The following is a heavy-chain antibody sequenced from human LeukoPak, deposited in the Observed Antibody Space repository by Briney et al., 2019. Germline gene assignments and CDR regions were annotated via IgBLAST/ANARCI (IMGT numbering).Heavy chain of an antibody. CDR3: ARDRCSSTSCYNTPNWFDP. J-gene: IGHJ5*02. Sequence: GGSLRLSCAASGFKFDDYGMSWVRQVPGKGLEWVSGINWNGGSRGYADSVKGRFTISRDNAKNSVYLQMNSLRSEDTAFYHCARDRCSSTSCYNTPNWFDPWGQGTLVTVSS. CDR2: INWNGGSR. CDR1: GFKFDDYG. D-gene: IGHD2-2*02. V-gene: IGHV3-20*01.